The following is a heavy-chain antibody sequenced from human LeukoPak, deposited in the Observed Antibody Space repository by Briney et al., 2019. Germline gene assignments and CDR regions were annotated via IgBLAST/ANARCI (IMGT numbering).Heavy chain of an antibody. CDR2: IYHSGTT. CDR3: ARGVYGGTNWFDP. V-gene: IGHV4-4*02. D-gene: IGHD3-16*01. J-gene: IGHJ5*02. Sequence: SETLSLTCAVSGDSISSRNWWSWVRQPPGKGLEWIGEIYHSGTTNYNPSLKSRVTISVDTSKNQFSLKLSSVTAADTAVYYCARGVYGGTNWFDPWGQGTLVTVSS. CDR1: GDSISSRNW.